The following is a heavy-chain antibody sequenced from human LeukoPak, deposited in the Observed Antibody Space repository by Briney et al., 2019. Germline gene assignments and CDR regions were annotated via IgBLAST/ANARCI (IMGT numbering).Heavy chain of an antibody. CDR1: GGSISSSSYY. D-gene: IGHD3-3*01. V-gene: IGHV4-39*01. CDR2: IYYSGST. CDR3: ATLRFLDYYMDV. J-gene: IGHJ6*03. Sequence: SETLSLTCTVSGGSISSSSYYWGWIRQPPGKGLEWIGSIYYSGSTYYNPSLKSRVTISVDTSKNQFSLKLSSVTAADTAVYYCATLRFLDYYMDVWGKGTTVTVSS.